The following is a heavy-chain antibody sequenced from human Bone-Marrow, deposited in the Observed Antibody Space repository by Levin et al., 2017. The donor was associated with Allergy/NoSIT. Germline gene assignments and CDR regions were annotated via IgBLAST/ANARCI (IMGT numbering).Heavy chain of an antibody. CDR1: GYSLTVLS. Sequence: GESLKISCDVSGYSLTVLSMHWVRQAPGKGLEWMGGFNPEDGEIIYAEKVQGRVTMSEDTSTDTAYMELGSLGSDDTAVYYCSTDVMGAPDHFDSWGQGTLVTVSS. V-gene: IGHV1-24*01. J-gene: IGHJ4*02. CDR3: STDVMGAPDHFDS. CDR2: FNPEDGEI. D-gene: IGHD1-26*01.